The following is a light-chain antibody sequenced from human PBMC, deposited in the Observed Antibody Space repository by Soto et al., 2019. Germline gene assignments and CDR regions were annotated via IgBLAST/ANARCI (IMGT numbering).Light chain of an antibody. CDR1: QGISSS. V-gene: IGKV1-27*01. Sequence: DIQLTQSPSSLSASVGDRVIITCRVRQGISSSLNWCRQKPGKLPKLLSYTSSNLQSGVPSRFSGSGSGTDFTLTISSLQPEDVATYCGQRTYYAPYFGPGTKVDIK. CDR3: QRTYYAPY. J-gene: IGKJ3*01. CDR2: TSS.